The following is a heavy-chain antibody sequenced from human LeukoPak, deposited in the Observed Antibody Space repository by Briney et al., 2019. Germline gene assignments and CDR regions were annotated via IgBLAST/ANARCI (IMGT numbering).Heavy chain of an antibody. CDR1: GGTFGDYA. J-gene: IGHJ3*02. CDR3: TRDREAAAGINALDI. D-gene: IGHD6-13*01. Sequence: GGSLRLSCRPSGGTFGDYAMSWVRQAPGKGLEWVGFITSKAFGGTAEYAASVKGRFTISRDDSKSLAYLQMNSLNTEDTAAYYCTRDREAAAGINALDIWGQGTMVTVSS. CDR2: ITSKAFGGTA. V-gene: IGHV3-49*04.